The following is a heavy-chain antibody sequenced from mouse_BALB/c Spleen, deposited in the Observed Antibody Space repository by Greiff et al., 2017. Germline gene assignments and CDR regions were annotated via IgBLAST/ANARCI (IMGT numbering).Heavy chain of an antibody. D-gene: IGHD1-1*01. CDR1: GFTFSSFG. CDR2: ISSGSSTI. CDR3: ARSGTVVATYYAMDY. J-gene: IGHJ4*01. Sequence: EVKLVESGGGLVQPGGSRKLSCAASGFTFSSFGMHWVRQAPEKGLEWVAYISSGSSTIYYADTVKGRFTISRDNPKNTLFLQMTSLRSEDTAMYYCARSGTVVATYYAMDYWGQGTSVTVSS. V-gene: IGHV5-17*02.